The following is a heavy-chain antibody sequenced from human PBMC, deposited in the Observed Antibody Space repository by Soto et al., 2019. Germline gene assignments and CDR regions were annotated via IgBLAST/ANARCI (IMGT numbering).Heavy chain of an antibody. J-gene: IGHJ6*02. CDR1: GYTFTGYY. CDR3: ARDAGPLVVAAFRKYYYYYGMDV. CDR2: INPNSGGT. D-gene: IGHD3-22*01. V-gene: IGHV1-2*04. Sequence: QVQLVQSGAEVKKPGASVKVSCKASGYTFTGYYMHWVRQAPGQGLEWMGWINPNSGGTNYAQKLQGWVTMTRDTSISTAYMELSRLRSDDTAVYYCARDAGPLVVAAFRKYYYYYGMDVWGQGTTVTVSS.